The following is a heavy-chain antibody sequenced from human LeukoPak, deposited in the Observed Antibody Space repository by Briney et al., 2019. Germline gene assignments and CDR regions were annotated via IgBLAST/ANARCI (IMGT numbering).Heavy chain of an antibody. D-gene: IGHD3-10*01. CDR3: AREIFGSGSYPHL. J-gene: IGHJ5*02. CDR1: GFAFNTYA. Sequence: GGSLRLSCAASGFAFNTYAMHWVRQAPGQGLEWVALIWHDGSHKFYSNSVRGQFTISRDNCKNTVSLQMNNLRHEDTAVYYCAREIFGSGSYPHLWGQGTLVTVSS. CDR2: IWHDGSHK. V-gene: IGHV3-33*01.